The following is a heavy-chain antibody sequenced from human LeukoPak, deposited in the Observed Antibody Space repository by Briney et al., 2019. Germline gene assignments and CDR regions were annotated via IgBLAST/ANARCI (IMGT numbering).Heavy chain of an antibody. D-gene: IGHD4-17*01. CDR2: IYYSGST. Sequence: ASETLSLTCTVSGGSISSSSYYWGWIRQPPGKGLEWIGSIYYSGSTYYNPSLKSRVTISVDTSKNQFSLKLNSVTAADTAVYYCARAGYGDSDFDYWGQGTLVTVSS. J-gene: IGHJ4*02. V-gene: IGHV4-39*07. CDR1: GGSISSSSYY. CDR3: ARAGYGDSDFDY.